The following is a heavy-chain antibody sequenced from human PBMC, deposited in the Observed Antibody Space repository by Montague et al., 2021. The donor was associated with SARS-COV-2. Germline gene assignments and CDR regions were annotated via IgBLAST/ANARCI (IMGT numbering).Heavy chain of an antibody. Sequence: SETLSLTCAVPGTSFSGYLWNWIRHPPGEGLELIWVINHGGSAKYSPSLKSRLTISADTSKNQFSLKLTSVAAADTAVYYCARLRDGVVPSPILGVGPYYSYSYMAVWGRGTTVTVSS. J-gene: IGHJ6*03. D-gene: IGHD3-10*01. CDR3: ARLRDGVVPSPILGVGPYYSYSYMAV. V-gene: IGHV4-34*01. CDR1: GTSFSGYL. CDR2: INHGGSA.